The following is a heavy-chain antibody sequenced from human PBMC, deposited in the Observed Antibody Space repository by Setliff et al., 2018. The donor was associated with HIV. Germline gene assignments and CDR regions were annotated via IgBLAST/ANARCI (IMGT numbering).Heavy chain of an antibody. Sequence: ASVKVSCKASGYTFTNYYMHWVRQAPGQGLEWMGMINPSDGRTNYVQNLQGRLAMTRDTSTSTVYMELSSLRSEDTAVYYCARYLAPYYYYGMDVWGQGTKVTVSS. J-gene: IGHJ6*02. CDR1: GYTFTNYY. CDR2: INPSDGRT. CDR3: ARYLAPYYYYGMDV. V-gene: IGHV1-46*01.